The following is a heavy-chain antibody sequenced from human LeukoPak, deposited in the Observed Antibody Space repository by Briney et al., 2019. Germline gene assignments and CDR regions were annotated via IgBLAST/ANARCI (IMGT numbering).Heavy chain of an antibody. CDR1: GGTFSSYA. V-gene: IGHV1-69*13. D-gene: IGHD3-22*01. CDR2: IIPIFGTA. CDR3: ARDRITTEYYDSSGPYDAFDI. Sequence: GASVKVSCKASGGTFSSYAISWVRQAPGQGLEWMGGIIPIFGTANYAQKFQGRVTITADESTSTAYIELSSLGSEDTAVYYCARDRITTEYYDSSGPYDAFDIWGQGTMVTVSS. J-gene: IGHJ3*02.